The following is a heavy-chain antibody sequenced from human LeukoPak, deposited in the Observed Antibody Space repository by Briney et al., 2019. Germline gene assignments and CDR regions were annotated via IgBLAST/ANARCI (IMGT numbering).Heavy chain of an antibody. CDR2: ISPNSGGT. CDR1: GYTFSASY. V-gene: IGHV1-2*02. Sequence: AASVTVSCKTSGYTFSASYIHWVRQAPGQGREWMGWISPNSGGTKYAQTFEDRVTMTRDTSMNTVYMELTRVTSDDTAVYYCALGGGVAYAYLDDYWGQGTLVTVSS. D-gene: IGHD2-15*01. J-gene: IGHJ4*02. CDR3: ALGGGVAYAYLDDY.